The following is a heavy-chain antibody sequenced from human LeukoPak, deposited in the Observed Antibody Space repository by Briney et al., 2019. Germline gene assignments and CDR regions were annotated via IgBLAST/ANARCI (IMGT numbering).Heavy chain of an antibody. D-gene: IGHD2-21*02. CDR3: AGALHGRDEY. CDR2: ISKDRGTK. J-gene: IGHJ4*02. CDR1: GFTLSRYE. V-gene: IGHV3-30*03. Sequence: PGGSLTLSWAASGFTLSRYEMKWVRQAPGKGLEWVAVISKDRGTKLYPDSVKGRFTISRHNAKNKVYLQMSDLRVEDTAVYYCAGALHGRDEYGGQGTLVTVSS.